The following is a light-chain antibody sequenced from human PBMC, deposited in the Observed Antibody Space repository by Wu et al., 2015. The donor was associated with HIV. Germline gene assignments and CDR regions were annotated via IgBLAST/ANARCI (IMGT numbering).Light chain of an antibody. J-gene: IGKJ1*01. CDR3: QQYNTWPRT. V-gene: IGKV3-15*01. CDR2: GAS. CDR1: QSINSN. Sequence: EIVMTQSPATLSASPGERATLSCRASQSINSNLAWYQQKPGQAPRLLIYGASTRATGIPASFSGSGSGTEFTLTISSLQSEDFAVYYCQQYNTWPRTFGQGIKVEMK.